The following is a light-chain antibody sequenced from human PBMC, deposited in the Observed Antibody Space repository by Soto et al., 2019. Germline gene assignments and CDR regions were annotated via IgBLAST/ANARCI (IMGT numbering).Light chain of an antibody. Sequence: DIQRNKYPSFLSASVGDRVTSTFRAGQSISSYLNWYQQKVGKAPKLLIYAASTLQSGVPSRFRGSGSGTDFTLTISSLQPEDFATYYCQQSYSTSITFGQGTRLEIK. V-gene: IGKV1-39*01. CDR2: AAS. CDR3: QQSYSTSIT. J-gene: IGKJ5*01. CDR1: QSISSY.